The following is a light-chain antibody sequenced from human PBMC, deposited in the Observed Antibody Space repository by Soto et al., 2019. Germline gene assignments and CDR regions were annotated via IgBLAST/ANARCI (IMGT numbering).Light chain of an antibody. Sequence: EIVMTQSPVTLSVSPGERATLSCRASQSISNHLAWYQQKPGQAPRLLIYGASTRATGIPARFSDSGSGTEFNLTISSLQSEDFAVYYCQQYNNWPPRTFGQGTKLEIK. CDR2: GAS. CDR3: QQYNNWPPRT. J-gene: IGKJ2*01. CDR1: QSISNH. V-gene: IGKV3-15*01.